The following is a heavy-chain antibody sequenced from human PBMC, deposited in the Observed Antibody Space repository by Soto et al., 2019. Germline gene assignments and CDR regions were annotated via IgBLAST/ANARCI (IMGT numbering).Heavy chain of an antibody. CDR2: IYDSGST. CDR1: GGSISTGGYY. CDR3: AREPLT. Sequence: QVQLQESGPGLVKPSQTLSLTCTVSGGSISTGGYYWSGIRQHPGRGREWIGSIYDSGSTYYNPSLKCRVTISVDPSKPQFSLTLSSVTAADTAVYYCAREPLTWGQGTLVTVSS. V-gene: IGHV4-31*03. J-gene: IGHJ4*02.